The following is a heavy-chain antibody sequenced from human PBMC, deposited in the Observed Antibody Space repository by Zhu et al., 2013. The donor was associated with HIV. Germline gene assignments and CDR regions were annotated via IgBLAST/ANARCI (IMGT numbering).Heavy chain of an antibody. J-gene: IGHJ4*02. CDR3: ARGGLVVVVAAIGGFDY. D-gene: IGHD2-15*01. CDR2: IYHSGST. Sequence: QVQLQESGPGLVKPSETLSLTCAVSGYSISSGYYWGWIRQPPGKGLEWIGSIYHSGSTYYNPSLKSRVTISVDTSKNQFSLKLSSVTAADTAVYYCARGGLVVVVAAIGGFDYWGQGTLVTVSS. CDR1: GYSISSGYY. V-gene: IGHV4-38-2*01.